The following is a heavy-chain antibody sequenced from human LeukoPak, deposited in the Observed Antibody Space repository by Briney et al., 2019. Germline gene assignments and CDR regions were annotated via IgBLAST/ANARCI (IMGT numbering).Heavy chain of an antibody. CDR3: AKGHRTYYYDSSASRLCDY. Sequence: GGSLRLSCAASGFSVSNNYMNWVRQAPGKGLEWVSVIYLGDKTYYADSVKGRFTISRDDSKNTLYLQMNSLRAEDTAVYYCAKGHRTYYYDSSASRLCDYWGQGTLVTVSS. J-gene: IGHJ4*02. V-gene: IGHV3-53*01. D-gene: IGHD3-22*01. CDR1: GFSVSNNY. CDR2: IYLGDKT.